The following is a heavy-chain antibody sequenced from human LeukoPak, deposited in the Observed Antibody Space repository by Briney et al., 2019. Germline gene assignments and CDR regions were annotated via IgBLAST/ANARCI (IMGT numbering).Heavy chain of an antibody. V-gene: IGHV1-2*02. CDR2: INPNSGGT. CDR3: AREQQLATNWFVP. Sequence: GASVKVSCKASGYTFTGYYMHWVRQAPGQGLEWMGWINPNSGGTNYAQKFQGRVTVTRDTSISTAYMELSRLRSDDTAVYYCAREQQLATNWFVPWGQGTLVTVSS. D-gene: IGHD6-13*01. CDR1: GYTFTGYY. J-gene: IGHJ5*02.